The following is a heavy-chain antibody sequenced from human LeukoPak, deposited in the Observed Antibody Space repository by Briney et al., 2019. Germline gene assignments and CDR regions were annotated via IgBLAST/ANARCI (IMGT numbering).Heavy chain of an antibody. CDR3: ARDRPTGWFGEYPRYMDV. J-gene: IGHJ6*03. CDR1: GGSISSSSYY. CDR2: IYYSGST. D-gene: IGHD3-10*01. V-gene: IGHV4-39*02. Sequence: SETLSLTCTVSGGSISSSSYYWGWIRQPPGKGLEWIGSIYYSGSTYYNPSLKSRVTISVDTSKNQFSLKLSSVTAADTAVYYCARDRPTGWFGEYPRYMDVWGKGTTVTISS.